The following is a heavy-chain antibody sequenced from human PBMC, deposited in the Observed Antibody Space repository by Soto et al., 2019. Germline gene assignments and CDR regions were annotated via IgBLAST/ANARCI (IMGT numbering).Heavy chain of an antibody. J-gene: IGHJ4*02. V-gene: IGHV1-69*02. CDR3: ATPRVVGKGYFDY. CDR1: GGTFSSYT. D-gene: IGHD2-15*01. CDR2: IIPILGIA. Sequence: QVQLVQSGAEVKKPGSSVKVSCKASGGTFSSYTISWVRQAPRQGLEWMGRIIPILGIANYAQKFQGRVTITADKSTSTAYMELSSLRSEDTAVYYCATPRVVGKGYFDYWGQGTLVTVSS.